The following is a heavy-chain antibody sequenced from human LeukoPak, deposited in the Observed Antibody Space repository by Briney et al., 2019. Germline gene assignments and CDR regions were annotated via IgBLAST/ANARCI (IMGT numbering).Heavy chain of an antibody. D-gene: IGHD5-18*01. J-gene: IGHJ3*01. CDR1: GFIVGHNY. V-gene: IGHV3-66*04. Sequence: GGSLRLSCAASGFIVGHNYMSWFRQSPGKGLEWVSIIYSGGIYSDGTTHYADSVKGRFTISRDSSKNTLYLQMNSLRAEDTAVYYCARRELLGYSYGLGAFNVWGQGTMVTVSS. CDR3: ARRELLGYSYGLGAFNV. CDR2: IYSGGIYSDGTT.